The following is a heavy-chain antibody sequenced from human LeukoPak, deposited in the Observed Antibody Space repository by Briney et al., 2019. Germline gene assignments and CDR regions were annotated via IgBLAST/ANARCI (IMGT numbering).Heavy chain of an antibody. V-gene: IGHV3-23*01. CDR3: TKDKGFNSGCHDY. Sequence: GGSLRLSCAASGLTFSTYAMSWVRQAPGKGLEWVSFISIRGDTTYYADSVKGRFTISRDNSKNTLYLQMNSLRTEDTAVYYCTKDKGFNSGCHDYWGQGTLVTVSS. CDR1: GLTFSTYA. CDR2: ISIRGDTT. J-gene: IGHJ4*02. D-gene: IGHD6-19*01.